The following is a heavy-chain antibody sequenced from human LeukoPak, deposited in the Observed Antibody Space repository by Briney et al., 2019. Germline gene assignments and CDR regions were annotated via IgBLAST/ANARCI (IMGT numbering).Heavy chain of an antibody. J-gene: IGHJ4*02. CDR1: GGSISSGGYS. D-gene: IGHD7-27*01. V-gene: IGHV4-30-2*01. CDR2: IYHSGST. Sequence: SETLSLTCAVSGGSISSGGYSWSWIRQPPGKGLEWIEYIYHSGSTYYTPSLKSRVTISVDRSKNQFSLKLSSVTAADTAVYYCARSDWGSGGFDYWGQGTLVTVSS. CDR3: ARSDWGSGGFDY.